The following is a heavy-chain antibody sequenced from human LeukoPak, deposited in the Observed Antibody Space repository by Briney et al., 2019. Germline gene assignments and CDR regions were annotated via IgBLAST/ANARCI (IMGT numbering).Heavy chain of an antibody. CDR1: GGTFSSYA. J-gene: IGHJ6*02. CDR2: IIPIFGIA. Sequence: SVKVSCKASGGTFSSYAISWVRQAPGQGLEWMGRIIPIFGIANCAQKFQGRVTITADKSTSTAYMELSSLRSEDTAVYYCARAGGTERIYYYYGMDVWGQGTTVTVSS. D-gene: IGHD2/OR15-2a*01. V-gene: IGHV1-69*04. CDR3: ARAGGTERIYYYYGMDV.